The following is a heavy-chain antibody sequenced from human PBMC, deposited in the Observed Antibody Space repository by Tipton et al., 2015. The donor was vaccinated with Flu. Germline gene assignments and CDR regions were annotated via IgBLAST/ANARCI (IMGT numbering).Heavy chain of an antibody. J-gene: IGHJ6*02. CDR1: GFTFSSYA. D-gene: IGHD3-10*01. V-gene: IGHV3-30*04. CDR2: ISYDGSNK. Sequence: QVQLVQSGGGVVQPGRSLRLSCAASGFTFSSYAMHWVRQAPGKGLEWVAVISYDGSNKYYADSVKGRFTISRDNSKNTLYLQMNSLRAEDTAVYYCAREAGSGSYYTYYYYGMDVWGQGTTVTVSS. CDR3: AREAGSGSYYTYYYYGMDV.